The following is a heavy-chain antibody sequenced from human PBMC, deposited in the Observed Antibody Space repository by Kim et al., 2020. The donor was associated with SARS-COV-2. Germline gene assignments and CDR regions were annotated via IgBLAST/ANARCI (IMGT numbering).Heavy chain of an antibody. J-gene: IGHJ4*02. Sequence: GGSLRLSCAASGFTFDDYAMHWVRQAPGKGLEWVSGISWNSGGIGYADSVKGRFTISRDNAKNSLYLQMNSLRAEDTALYYCAKDVDTAMVFLWLSWGQGTLVTVSS. D-gene: IGHD5-18*01. CDR2: ISWNSGGI. V-gene: IGHV3-9*01. CDR3: AKDVDTAMVFLWLS. CDR1: GFTFDDYA.